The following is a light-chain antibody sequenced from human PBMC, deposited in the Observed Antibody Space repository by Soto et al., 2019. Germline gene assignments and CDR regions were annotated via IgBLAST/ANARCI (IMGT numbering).Light chain of an antibody. Sequence: EIVLTQSPATLSVSPGERATLSCRASQGVARYVAWYQHKPGQAPRLLVYDASARAAGVPARFSGSGSGTDFTLTISSLEPEDFAIYYCQHRSNWPLTFGGGTKVDIK. CDR1: QGVARY. CDR2: DAS. V-gene: IGKV3-11*01. CDR3: QHRSNWPLT. J-gene: IGKJ4*01.